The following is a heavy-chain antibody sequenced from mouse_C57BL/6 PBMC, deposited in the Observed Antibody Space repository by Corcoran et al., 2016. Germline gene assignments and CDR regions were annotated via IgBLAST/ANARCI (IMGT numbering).Heavy chain of an antibody. CDR1: GYTCTDYY. CDR2: IYPGSGNT. J-gene: IGHJ2*01. Sequence: QIQLQQSGPELVKPGASVKISCKASGYTCTDYYINWVKQRPGQGLEWIGWIYPGSGNTKYNEKFKGKATLTVYTSSSTAYMQLSSLTSEDSAVYFCARAEDVVYFDYWGQGTTLTVSS. V-gene: IGHV1-84*01. CDR3: ARAEDVVYFDY.